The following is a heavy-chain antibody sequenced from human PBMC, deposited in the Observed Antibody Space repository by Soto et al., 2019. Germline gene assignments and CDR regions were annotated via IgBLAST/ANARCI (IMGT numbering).Heavy chain of an antibody. V-gene: IGHV3-23*01. CDR2: ISGSGGST. D-gene: IGHD1-26*01. CDR1: GFTFSSYA. CDR3: AIDLRWEPLPFDY. Sequence: PGGTLRLSCAASGFTFSSYAMSWVRQAPGKGLEWVSAISGSGGSTYYADSVKGRFTISRDNSKNTLYLQMNSLRAEETAVYYCAIDLRWEPLPFDYWGQGPLVTVSS. J-gene: IGHJ4*02.